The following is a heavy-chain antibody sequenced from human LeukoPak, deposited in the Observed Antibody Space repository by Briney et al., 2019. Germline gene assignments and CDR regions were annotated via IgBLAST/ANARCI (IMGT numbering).Heavy chain of an antibody. CDR2: ISYDGPNK. CDR1: GFTFSSYA. Sequence: GGSLRLSCAASGFTFSSYAMRWVRRAPGKGLEWVAVISYDGPNKNYADSVKGRFTISRDNPKSSLFLQMNSLRAEDTAVYYCARVPRYCSGGNCYSGGLGYMDVWGKGTTVTISS. V-gene: IGHV3-30*04. J-gene: IGHJ6*03. CDR3: ARVPRYCSGGNCYSGGLGYMDV. D-gene: IGHD2-15*01.